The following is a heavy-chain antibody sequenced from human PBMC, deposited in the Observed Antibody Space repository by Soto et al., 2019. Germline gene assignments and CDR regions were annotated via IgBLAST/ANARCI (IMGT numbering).Heavy chain of an antibody. CDR3: ARHGSRDVVRFDY. CDR1: GDSIGGYY. D-gene: IGHD2-15*01. V-gene: IGHV4-59*08. CDR2: IYYTEYT. J-gene: IGHJ4*02. Sequence: HVQLRESGPGLVQPSETLSLTCTVSGDSIGGYYWNWIRQTAGEGLEWIGFIYYTEYTYYNPSLPSRVTLAIDTSKTRFSLTLTSVSAADTAMYYCARHGSRDVVRFDYWGQGILVSVSS.